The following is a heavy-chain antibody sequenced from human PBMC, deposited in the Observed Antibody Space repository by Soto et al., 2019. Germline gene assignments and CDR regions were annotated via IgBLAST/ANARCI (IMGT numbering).Heavy chain of an antibody. Sequence: TLSLTCTVSGASISGYHWSWIRQFPGKGLECLGYISYSGATNYNPSLKSRVTMSIDTSKNQFSLQLSSVTAADTAVYYCARGGIQLWYNWFDPWGQGTLVTVSS. V-gene: IGHV4-59*01. CDR3: ARGGIQLWYNWFDP. D-gene: IGHD5-18*01. J-gene: IGHJ5*02. CDR1: GASISGYH. CDR2: ISYSGAT.